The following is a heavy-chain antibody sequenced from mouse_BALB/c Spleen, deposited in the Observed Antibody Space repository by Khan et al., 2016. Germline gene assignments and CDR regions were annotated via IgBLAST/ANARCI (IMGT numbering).Heavy chain of an antibody. D-gene: IGHD4-1*01. J-gene: IGHJ3*01. CDR2: LRNKAGGYTT. CDR3: ASRTGTIAY. Sequence: EVELVESGGGLVQTGGSLRLSCATSGFTFTDYYMTWVRQPPGKALAWLGFLRNKAGGYTTEYSASVKGRFTISRDNSPSILYPPMNTLRAEGSGTYECASRTGTIAYWGRGPLVTVSA. V-gene: IGHV7-3*02. CDR1: GFTFTDYY.